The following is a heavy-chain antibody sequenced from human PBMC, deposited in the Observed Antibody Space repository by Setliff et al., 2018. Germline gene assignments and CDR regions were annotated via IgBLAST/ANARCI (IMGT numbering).Heavy chain of an antibody. J-gene: IGHJ4*02. V-gene: IGHV1-46*01. CDR3: ARGYYDSYARYYVVGDY. Sequence: ASVKVSCKASGYTFTSYAVNWVRQAPGQGLEWMGWINPGGGSTTYAQKFQGRVTMTRDTSTSTVYMELSSLRTEDTAVYYCARGYYDSYARYYVVGDYWGQGTPVTVSS. D-gene: IGHD3-22*01. CDR2: INPGGGST. CDR1: GYTFTSYA.